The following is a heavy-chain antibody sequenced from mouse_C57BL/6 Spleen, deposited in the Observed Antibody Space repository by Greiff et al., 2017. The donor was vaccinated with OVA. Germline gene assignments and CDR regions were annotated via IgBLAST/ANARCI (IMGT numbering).Heavy chain of an antibody. Sequence: LVKPGASVKIPCKASGYTFTDYNMDWVKQSHGKSLEWIGDINPNNGGTIYNQKFKGKATLTVDKSSSTAYMELRSLTSEDTAVYYCARGIYYYGSLYYFDYWGQGTTLTVSS. J-gene: IGHJ2*01. CDR1: GYTFTDYN. V-gene: IGHV1-18*01. D-gene: IGHD1-1*01. CDR2: INPNNGGT. CDR3: ARGIYYYGSLYYFDY.